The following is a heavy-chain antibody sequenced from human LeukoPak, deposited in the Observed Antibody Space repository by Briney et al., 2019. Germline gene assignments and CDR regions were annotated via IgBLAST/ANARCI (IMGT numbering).Heavy chain of an antibody. CDR2: IYTSGST. Sequence: SETLSLTXTVSGGSISSYYWSWIRQPAGKGLEWIGRIYTSGSTNYNPSLKSRVTMSVDTSKNQFSLKLSSVTAADTAVYYCARDPALGYCSGGSCYSYWGQGTLVTVSS. D-gene: IGHD2-15*01. CDR1: GGSISSYY. CDR3: ARDPALGYCSGGSCYSY. V-gene: IGHV4-4*07. J-gene: IGHJ4*02.